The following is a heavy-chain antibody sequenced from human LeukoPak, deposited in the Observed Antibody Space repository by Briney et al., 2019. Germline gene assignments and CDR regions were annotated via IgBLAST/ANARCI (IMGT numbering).Heavy chain of an antibody. D-gene: IGHD3-10*01. J-gene: IGHJ3*02. Sequence: SETLSLTCTVSGYPISSGYYWGWIRQPPGKGLEWIGSIYHSGSTYYNPSLKSRVTISVDTSKNQFSLKLSSVTAADTAVYYCARVFRAGGFGAFDIWGQGTMVTVSS. CDR3: ARVFRAGGFGAFDI. CDR1: GYPISSGYY. V-gene: IGHV4-38-2*02. CDR2: IYHSGST.